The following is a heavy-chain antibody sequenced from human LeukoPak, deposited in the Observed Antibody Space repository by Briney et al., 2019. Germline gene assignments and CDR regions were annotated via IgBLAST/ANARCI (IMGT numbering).Heavy chain of an antibody. CDR2: INTDTRGT. CDR3: ARAGAYHFDN. Sequence: VWSLRLYCETSAFTFRDYWMHWVRQAPGKGLVWVSIINTDTRGTYYADSVKGRFTISRDNAKNTLYLQMNSLRAEDTAVYYCARAGAYHFDNWGQGTLVTVSS. J-gene: IGHJ4*02. CDR1: AFTFRDYW. V-gene: IGHV3-74*01. D-gene: IGHD3-16*01.